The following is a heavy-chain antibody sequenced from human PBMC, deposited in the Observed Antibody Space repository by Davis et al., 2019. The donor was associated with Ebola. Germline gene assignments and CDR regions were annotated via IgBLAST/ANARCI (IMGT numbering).Heavy chain of an antibody. CDR1: GGSISSSSYY. D-gene: IGHD3-22*01. CDR2: IYYSGST. Sequence: MPSETLSLTCTVSGGSISSSSYYWGWIRQPPGKGLEWIGSIYYSGSTYYNPSLKSRVTISVDTSKNRVSLKLNALTAADTAIYYCARHGGDSIYYIFDYWGQGTLVTVSS. CDR3: ARHGGDSIYYIFDY. V-gene: IGHV4-39*01. J-gene: IGHJ4*02.